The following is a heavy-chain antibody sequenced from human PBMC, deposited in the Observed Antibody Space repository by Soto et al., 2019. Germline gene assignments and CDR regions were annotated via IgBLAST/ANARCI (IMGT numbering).Heavy chain of an antibody. Sequence: QVQLVESGGGVVQPGRSLRLSCAASGFTFSSYAMHWVRQAPGKGLEWVAVISYDGSNKYYADSVKGRFTISRDNSKYTLYIHMNSLKAEDTAVDYCAREMTQFKEGAMGAFDIWSKGPMVTFAS. V-gene: IGHV3-30*14. D-gene: IGHD1-26*01. CDR1: GFTFSSYA. CDR3: AREMTQFKEGAMGAFDI. J-gene: IGHJ3*02. CDR2: ISYDGSNK.